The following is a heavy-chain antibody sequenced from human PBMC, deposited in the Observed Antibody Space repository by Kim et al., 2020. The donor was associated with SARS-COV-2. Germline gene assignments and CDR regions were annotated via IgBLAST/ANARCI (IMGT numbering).Heavy chain of an antibody. V-gene: IGHV3-9*02. CDR3: VRDTSPGGADV. CDR2: FNLDIIRT. Sequence: GGSLRLSCAASGFTSNIYAMHWVRQVPGKGLEWVACFNLDIIRTGYSDSVRGRFTIFSDNAKNSLYLQMNSLRVDDTALYFCVRDTSPGGADVWGQGTTV. CDR1: GFTSNIYA. J-gene: IGHJ6*02. D-gene: IGHD3-16*01.